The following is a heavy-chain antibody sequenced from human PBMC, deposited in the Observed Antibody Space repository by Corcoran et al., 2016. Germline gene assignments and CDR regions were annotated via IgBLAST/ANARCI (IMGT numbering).Heavy chain of an antibody. CDR2: INPNSGGT. CDR1: GYTFTGYY. Sequence: QVQLVQSGAEVKKPGASVKVSCKASGYTFTGYYMHWVRQAPGQGLEWMGWINPNSGGTNYAQKFQGWVTMTRDTSISTAYMELGRLRSDDTAVYYCAGAPRTYYYGSGRGLSYYCYGMDVWGQGTTVTVSS. J-gene: IGHJ6*02. V-gene: IGHV1-2*04. D-gene: IGHD3-10*01. CDR3: AGAPRTYYYGSGRGLSYYCYGMDV.